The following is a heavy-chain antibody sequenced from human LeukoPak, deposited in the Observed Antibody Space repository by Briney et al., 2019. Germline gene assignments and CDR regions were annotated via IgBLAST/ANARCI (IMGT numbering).Heavy chain of an antibody. CDR2: IRGGGGGT. V-gene: IGHV3-23*01. CDR3: ANDPVAVPAPSAFDI. D-gene: IGHD3-10*01. J-gene: IGHJ3*02. Sequence: GGSLRLSCAASGFTFSTYTMNWVRQAPGKGLEWVSGIRGGGGGTYYADSVKGRFTISSDNSKKTLYLQMNSMRDEDTALSYCANDPVAVPAPSAFDIWGQGTMVTVSS. CDR1: GFTFSTYT.